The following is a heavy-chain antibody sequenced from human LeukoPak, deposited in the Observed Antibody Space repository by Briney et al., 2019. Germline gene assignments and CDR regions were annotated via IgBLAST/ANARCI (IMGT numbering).Heavy chain of an antibody. D-gene: IGHD1-14*01. CDR2: ISNSSSYT. Sequence: NPGGSLRLSCAASGFTFSDYYMSWIRQAPGKGLEWVSYISNSSSYTNYADSVKGRFTISRDNAKNSLFLQMNSLRAEDTAVYYCARGSPGIKSAFPTRFLHWGQGTLVTVSS. CDR1: GFTFSDYY. CDR3: ARGSPGIKSAFPTRFLH. V-gene: IGHV3-11*06. J-gene: IGHJ1*01.